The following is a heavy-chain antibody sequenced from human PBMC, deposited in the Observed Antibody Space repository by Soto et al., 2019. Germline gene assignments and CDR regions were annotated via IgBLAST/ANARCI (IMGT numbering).Heavy chain of an antibody. CDR1: GGSIRGYY. CDR2: IYYTGST. V-gene: IGHV4-59*08. CDR3: AMTKTTLYNCFDP. J-gene: IGHJ5*02. Sequence: SQTLSITCTVSGGSIRGYYWTWIRQTPGKGLEWIGHIYYTGSTEYNPSLKSRVTISVETSKNQFYLKLSSVTAADTAMYYCAMTKTTLYNCFDPWGQGTQVTVSS. D-gene: IGHD1-7*01.